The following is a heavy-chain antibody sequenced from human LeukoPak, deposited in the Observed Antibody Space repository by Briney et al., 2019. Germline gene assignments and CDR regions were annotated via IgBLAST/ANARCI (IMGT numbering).Heavy chain of an antibody. V-gene: IGHV4-39*01. CDR1: GGSISSSSYY. J-gene: IGHJ4*02. CDR3: ASPYCSGGSCYSGMGDY. Sequence: SETLSLTCTVSGGSISSSSYYWGRIPQPPGKGLEWIGSIYYSGSTYNSPSLKSRVTISVDTSKNQFSLKLSSVTAAAAAVYDCASPYCSGGSCYSGMGDYWGQGTLVTVSS. D-gene: IGHD2-15*01. CDR2: IYYSGST.